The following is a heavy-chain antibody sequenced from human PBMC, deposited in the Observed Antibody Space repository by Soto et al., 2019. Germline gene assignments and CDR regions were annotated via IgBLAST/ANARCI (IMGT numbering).Heavy chain of an antibody. CDR2: IYHSGST. J-gene: IGHJ4*02. CDR3: ARGGLRPERVVIVDY. CDR1: GGSISSGGYS. V-gene: IGHV4-30-2*01. Sequence: QLQLQESGSGLVKPSQTLSLTCAVSGGSISSGGYSWSWIRQPPGKGLEWIGYIYHSGSTYYNPSLKSRVTISVDRSKNQFSLKLSSVTAADTAVYYCARGGLRPERVVIVDYWGQGTLVTVSS. D-gene: IGHD3-22*01.